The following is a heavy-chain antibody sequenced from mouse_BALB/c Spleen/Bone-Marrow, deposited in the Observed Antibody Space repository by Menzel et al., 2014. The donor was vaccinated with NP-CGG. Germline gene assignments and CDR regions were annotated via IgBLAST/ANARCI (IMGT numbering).Heavy chain of an antibody. CDR2: IKPSNGGT. Sequence: QVQLKQSGAELVKPGASVKLSCKASGYTFTSYYMYWVKQRPGQGLEWIGEIKPSNGGTNFNEKFKSKATLTVDKSSSTAYMQLSSLTSEDTAVYYCARLDLFAYWGQGTLVTVSA. V-gene: IGHV1S81*02. J-gene: IGHJ3*01. CDR3: ARLDLFAY. CDR1: GYTFTSYY.